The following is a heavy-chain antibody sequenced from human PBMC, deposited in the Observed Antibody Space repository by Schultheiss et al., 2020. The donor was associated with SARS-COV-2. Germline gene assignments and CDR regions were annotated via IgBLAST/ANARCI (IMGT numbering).Heavy chain of an antibody. CDR1: GGSISGSY. CDR2: IGYSGST. Sequence: SETLSLTCTVSGGSISGSYWNWMRQPPGRGLEWVGYIGYSGSTNYNPSLKSRVTISVDTSKNQFSLKLSSVTAADTAVYYCAREGRRGIQLWSNVGYFDYWGQGTLVTVSS. V-gene: IGHV4-59*01. J-gene: IGHJ4*02. D-gene: IGHD5-18*01. CDR3: AREGRRGIQLWSNVGYFDY.